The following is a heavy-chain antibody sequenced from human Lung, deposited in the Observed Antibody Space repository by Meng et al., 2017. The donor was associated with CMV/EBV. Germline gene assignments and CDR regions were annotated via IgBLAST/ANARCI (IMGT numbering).Heavy chain of an antibody. Sequence: GGSXRLCCAAAGFSFEDYGMHWVRQAPGKGLEWVSGINWNRRSIGYADSVQGRFTISRDNARKSLYLQMSTLRPEDTDLYLCAKEITTVAPNAFDMWGQGXMVTVSS. V-gene: IGHV3-9*01. CDR3: AKEITTVAPNAFDM. D-gene: IGHD4-23*01. J-gene: IGHJ3*02. CDR2: INWNRRSI. CDR1: GFSFEDYG.